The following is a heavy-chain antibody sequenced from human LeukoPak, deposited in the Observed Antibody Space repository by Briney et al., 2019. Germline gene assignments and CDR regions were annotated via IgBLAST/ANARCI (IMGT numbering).Heavy chain of an antibody. CDR1: GYSFTSYW. V-gene: IGHV5-51*01. J-gene: IGHJ4*02. CDR3: ARSYDILTGSFCFDY. CDR2: IYPGDSDT. D-gene: IGHD3-9*01. Sequence: GESLKISCKGSGYSFTSYWIGWVRQMPGKGLEWMGIIYPGDSDTRYSPSFQGQVTISADKSISTAYLQWSSLKAPDTAMYHCARSYDILTGSFCFDYWAREPWSPSPQ.